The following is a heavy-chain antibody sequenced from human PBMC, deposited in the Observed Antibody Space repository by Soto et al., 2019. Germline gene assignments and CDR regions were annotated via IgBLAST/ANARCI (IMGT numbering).Heavy chain of an antibody. CDR3: ARGHLPRLSYASFWSGPNFDY. J-gene: IGHJ4*02. CDR2: INHSGST. CDR1: GGSFSGYY. D-gene: IGHD3-3*01. V-gene: IGHV4-34*01. Sequence: SETLSLTCAVYGGSFSGYYWSGIRQPAGKGLEWIGEINHSGSTNYNPSLKSRVTISVDTSKNQFALKLSSVTAADTAVYYCARGHLPRLSYASFWSGPNFDYWGQGTLVTVSS.